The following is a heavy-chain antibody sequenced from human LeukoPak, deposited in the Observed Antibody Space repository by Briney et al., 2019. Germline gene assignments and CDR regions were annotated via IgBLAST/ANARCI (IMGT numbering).Heavy chain of an antibody. V-gene: IGHV3-48*01. Sequence: PGRSLRLSCAASGFTFSSYSMNWARQAPGKGRGWVSYMSRSSSTIYYAHSVEDRFTISRDNDKNSLYLQMNSLRAEDTAVYYCAREGHTRYCSSTSCYSAEYFQHWGQGTLVTVSS. CDR1: GFTFSSYS. CDR3: AREGHTRYCSSTSCYSAEYFQH. CDR2: MSRSSSTI. J-gene: IGHJ1*01. D-gene: IGHD2-2*01.